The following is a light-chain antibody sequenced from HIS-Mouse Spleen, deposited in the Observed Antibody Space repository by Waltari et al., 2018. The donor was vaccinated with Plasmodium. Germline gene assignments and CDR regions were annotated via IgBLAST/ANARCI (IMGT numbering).Light chain of an antibody. CDR1: SSDFGGYNY. V-gene: IGLV2-11*01. Sequence: QSALTQPRSVSGSPGQSVTISCTGTSSDFGGYNYVSWYQQHPAKAPKLMIYDVSKRPSGVPDRFSGSKSGNTASLTISGLQAEDEADYYCCSYAGSYTFVFGTGTKVTVL. CDR3: CSYAGSYTFV. CDR2: DVS. J-gene: IGLJ1*01.